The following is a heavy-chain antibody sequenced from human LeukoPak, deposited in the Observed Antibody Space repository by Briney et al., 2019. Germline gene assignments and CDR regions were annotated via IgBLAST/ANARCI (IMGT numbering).Heavy chain of an antibody. CDR3: ATGASEYYYDSSGPY. Sequence: GGSLRLSCAASGFTFSSYAMHWVRQAPGKGPEWVTLISYDGSNKYYAASVKGRLTISRDNSKNTLYLQMNSLRAEDTAVYYCATGASEYYYDSSGPYWGQGTLVTVSS. V-gene: IGHV3-30-3*01. D-gene: IGHD3-22*01. CDR2: ISYDGSNK. J-gene: IGHJ4*02. CDR1: GFTFSSYA.